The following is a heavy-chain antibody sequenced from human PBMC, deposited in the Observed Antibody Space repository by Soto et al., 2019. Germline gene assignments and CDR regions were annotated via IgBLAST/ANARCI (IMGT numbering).Heavy chain of an antibody. Sequence: ASVKVSCKASGYTFTSYGISWVRQAPGQGLEWMGWINPNSGGTNYAQKFQGRVTMTRDTSISTAYMELSRLRSDDTAVYYCARDYSNYPYYYYGMDVWGQGTTVTVSS. CDR2: INPNSGGT. CDR1: GYTFTSYG. CDR3: ARDYSNYPYYYYGMDV. D-gene: IGHD4-4*01. V-gene: IGHV1-2*02. J-gene: IGHJ6*02.